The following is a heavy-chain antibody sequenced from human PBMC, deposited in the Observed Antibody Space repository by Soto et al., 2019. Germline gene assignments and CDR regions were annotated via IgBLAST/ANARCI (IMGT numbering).Heavy chain of an antibody. CDR3: ASCRTVATGLVY. J-gene: IGHJ4*02. CDR1: GYTFTTYG. V-gene: IGHV1-18*01. Sequence: QVQLVQSGAEVKKPGASVKVSCTASGYTFTTYGISWVRQAPGQGLEWMGWISTSDGNINYAQKLQGRVTMTTDTSTSTAYMELRSLKSDDTAVYYCASCRTVATGLVYGGQGTAVTVCS. CDR2: ISTSDGNI. D-gene: IGHD4-17*01.